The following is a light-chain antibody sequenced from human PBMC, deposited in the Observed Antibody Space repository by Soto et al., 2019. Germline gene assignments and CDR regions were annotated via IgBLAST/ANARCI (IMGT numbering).Light chain of an antibody. J-gene: IGLJ3*02. CDR3: QSHDSSLSSWV. Sequence: QSVLTQPPSMSGAPGQRVTISCTGSSSNIGAGYDVHWYQLLPGTAPKLLIYGNTNRPSGVPDRFSGSKSGTSASLAITGLRAEDEADYYCQSHDSSLSSWVFGGGTKVTVL. CDR2: GNT. V-gene: IGLV1-40*01. CDR1: SSNIGAGYD.